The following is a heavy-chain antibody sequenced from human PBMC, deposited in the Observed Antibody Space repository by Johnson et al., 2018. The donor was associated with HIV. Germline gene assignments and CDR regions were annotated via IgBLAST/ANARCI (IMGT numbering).Heavy chain of an antibody. CDR1: GFTFNNYA. J-gene: IGHJ3*02. CDR3: ARGLTIFGVVTDAFDI. V-gene: IGHV3-64*01. D-gene: IGHD3-3*01. Sequence: EVQLVESGGGLVQPGGSLRLSCAASGFTFNNYAMHWVRQAPGRGLEYVAAISSNGGSTYYGNSVKGRFTISRDNSKNTLYLQMGSLRAEDMAVYYCARGLTIFGVVTDAFDIWGQGTMVTVSS. CDR2: ISSNGGST.